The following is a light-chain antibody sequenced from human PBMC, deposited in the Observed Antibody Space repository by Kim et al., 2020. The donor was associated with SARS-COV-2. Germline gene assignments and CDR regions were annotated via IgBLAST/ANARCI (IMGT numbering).Light chain of an antibody. CDR2: QDS. Sequence: VSPGQTTSISCSGDKLGNKYACWYQQKPGQAPVLVIYQDSKRPSRIPERFSGSNSGNTATLTISGTQAMDEADYYCQAWDSSTAVFGGGTQLTVL. CDR1: KLGNKY. J-gene: IGLJ2*01. V-gene: IGLV3-1*01. CDR3: QAWDSSTAV.